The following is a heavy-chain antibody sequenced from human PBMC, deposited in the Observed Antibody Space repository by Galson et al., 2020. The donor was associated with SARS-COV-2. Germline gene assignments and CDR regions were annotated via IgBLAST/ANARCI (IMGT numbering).Heavy chain of an antibody. CDR3: ARATMIARRDFDV. J-gene: IGHJ2*01. CDR2: IFYTGIN. V-gene: IGHV4-30-4*01. Sequence: ETSETLSLTCTVSGGSISSPDYYWSWIRQSPRKALEWIGYIFYTGINYYNPSLNSPLTISVETSKNQFYLELTSVTAEDTGMYFCARATMIARRDFDVWGRGTLVIVSS. D-gene: IGHD3-22*01. CDR1: GGSISSPDYY.